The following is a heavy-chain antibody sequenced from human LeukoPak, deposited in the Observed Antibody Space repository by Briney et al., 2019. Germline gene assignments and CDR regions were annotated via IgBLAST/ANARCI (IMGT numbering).Heavy chain of an antibody. J-gene: IGHJ5*02. D-gene: IGHD6-19*01. CDR1: GGSFSGYY. Sequence: SETLSLTCAVYGGSFSGYYWSWIRQPPGKGLEWIGEINHSGSTNYNPSLKSRVTISVDTSKNQFSLKLSSVSAADTAVYYCARGGVAVAGTHWLDPWGQGTLVTVSS. CDR2: INHSGST. CDR3: ARGGVAVAGTHWLDP. V-gene: IGHV4-34*01.